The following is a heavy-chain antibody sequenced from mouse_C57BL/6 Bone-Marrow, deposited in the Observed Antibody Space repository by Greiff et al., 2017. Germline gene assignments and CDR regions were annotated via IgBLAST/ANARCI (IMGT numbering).Heavy chain of an antibody. CDR1: GYTFTSYW. J-gene: IGHJ3*01. Sequence: QVQLQQPGAELVRPGSSVKLSCKASGYTFTSYWMDWVKQRPGQGLEWIGNIYPSDSETHYNQKFKDKATLTVDKSSSTAYMQLSSLTSEDSAVYYCARGDDYVFAYWGQGTLVTVSA. D-gene: IGHD2-4*01. CDR2: IYPSDSET. CDR3: ARGDDYVFAY. V-gene: IGHV1-61*01.